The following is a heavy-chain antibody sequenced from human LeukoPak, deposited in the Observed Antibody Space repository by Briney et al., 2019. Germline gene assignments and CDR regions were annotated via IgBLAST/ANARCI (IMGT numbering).Heavy chain of an antibody. CDR1: GFTFSNSW. CDR2: IKQDASDK. J-gene: IGHJ4*02. Sequence: GGSLRLSCAASGFTFSNSWMSWVRQAPGKGLEWVANIKQDASDKNYVDSVKGRFTISRDNAKNSLYLQMNSLRAEDTALYYCAKVGERTSYYFDYWGQGTLVTVSS. V-gene: IGHV3-7*03. CDR3: AKVGERTSYYFDY. D-gene: IGHD3-16*01.